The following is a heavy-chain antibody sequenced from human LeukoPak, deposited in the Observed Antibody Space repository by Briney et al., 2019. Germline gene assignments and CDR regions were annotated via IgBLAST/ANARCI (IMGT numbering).Heavy chain of an antibody. Sequence: SETLSLTCTVSGGSISSYYWSWIRQPPGKGLEWIGYIYYSGSTNYNPSLKSRVTISVDTSKNQFSLKPSSVTAADTAVYYCARHLEAGSSSWFDPWGQGTLVTVSS. CDR2: IYYSGST. D-gene: IGHD3-10*01. CDR1: GGSISSYY. CDR3: ARHLEAGSSSWFDP. J-gene: IGHJ5*02. V-gene: IGHV4-59*08.